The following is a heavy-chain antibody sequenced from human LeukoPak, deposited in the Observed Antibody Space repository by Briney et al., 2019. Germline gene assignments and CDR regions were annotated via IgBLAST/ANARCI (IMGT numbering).Heavy chain of an antibody. D-gene: IGHD3-22*01. CDR3: ARDRRAMNYYDSSGYYYEIGY. J-gene: IGHJ4*02. CDR2: INAVNGNT. Sequence: ASVKVSCKASGYTFTSYGISWVRQAPGQRLGWMGWINAVNGNTKYSQEFQGRVTITRDTSASTAYMELSSLRSEDMAAYYCARDRRAMNYYDSSGYYYEIGYWGQGTLVTVSS. CDR1: GYTFTSYG. V-gene: IGHV1-3*03.